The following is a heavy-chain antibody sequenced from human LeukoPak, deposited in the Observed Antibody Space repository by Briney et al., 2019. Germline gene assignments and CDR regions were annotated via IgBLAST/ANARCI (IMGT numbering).Heavy chain of an antibody. V-gene: IGHV4-38-2*01. Sequence: PSETLSLTCAVSGYSISSGYYWGWIRQPPGKGLEWIGSIYHSGSTYYNPSLKSRVTISVDTSKNQFSLKLSSVTAADTAVYYCARQRDGYNCDYLGQGTLVTVSS. CDR3: ARQRDGYNCDY. J-gene: IGHJ4*02. CDR1: GYSISSGYY. D-gene: IGHD5-24*01. CDR2: IYHSGST.